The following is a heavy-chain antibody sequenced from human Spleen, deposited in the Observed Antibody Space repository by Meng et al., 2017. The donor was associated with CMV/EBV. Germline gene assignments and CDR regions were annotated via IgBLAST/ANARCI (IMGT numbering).Heavy chain of an antibody. CDR1: GFTFDDYA. J-gene: IGHJ4*02. Sequence: GGSLRLSCAASGFTFDDYAMHWVRQAPGKGLEWVSGISWNSGSIGYADSVKGRFTISRDNAKNSLYLQMNSLRAEDTAVYYCAKSTLAGPWGSFDYWGQGTLVTVSS. D-gene: IGHD6-19*01. CDR2: ISWNSGSI. CDR3: AKSTLAGPWGSFDY. V-gene: IGHV3-9*01.